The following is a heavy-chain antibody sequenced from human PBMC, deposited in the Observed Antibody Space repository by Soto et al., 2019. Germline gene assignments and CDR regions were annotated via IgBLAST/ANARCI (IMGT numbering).Heavy chain of an antibody. V-gene: IGHV5-51*01. CDR3: ARHSFGYYVILTGYYHPQYYYYYGMDV. J-gene: IGHJ6*02. CDR2: IYPGDSDT. Sequence: GESLKISCKGSGYGFTSYWVGWVRQMPGKGLEWMGIIYPGDSDTRYSPSFQGQVTISADKSISTAYLQWSSLKASDTAMYYCARHSFGYYVILTGYYHPQYYYYYGMDVWGQGTTVTVSS. CDR1: GYGFTSYW. D-gene: IGHD3-9*01.